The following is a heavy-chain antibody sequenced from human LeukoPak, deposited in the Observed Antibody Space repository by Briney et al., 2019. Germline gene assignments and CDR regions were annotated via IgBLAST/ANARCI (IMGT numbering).Heavy chain of an antibody. D-gene: IGHD1-26*01. CDR1: GFTFSSYA. V-gene: IGHV3-53*01. Sequence: GGSLRLSCAASGFTFSSYAMSWVRKAPGKGLEWVSVLYNAGSTYYADSVKGRFTISRDNSKNTLYLQMYSLRAEDTAVYYCARDFGAGPDYWGQGTLVTVSS. CDR3: ARDFGAGPDY. J-gene: IGHJ4*02. CDR2: LYNAGST.